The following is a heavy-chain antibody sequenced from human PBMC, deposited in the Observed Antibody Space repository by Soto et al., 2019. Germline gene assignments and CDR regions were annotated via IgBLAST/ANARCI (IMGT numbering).Heavy chain of an antibody. D-gene: IGHD3-10*01. J-gene: IGHJ4*02. CDR3: ARDSRITFDY. Sequence: SETLSLTCTVSGGSISSYYWSWIRQPPGKGLEWIEYSDYSGSSNYNPSLKSRVTISVDTSKNQFSLKLSSVTAADTAVYYCARDSRITFDYWGQGALVTVSS. V-gene: IGHV4-59*01. CDR2: SDYSGSS. CDR1: GGSISSYY.